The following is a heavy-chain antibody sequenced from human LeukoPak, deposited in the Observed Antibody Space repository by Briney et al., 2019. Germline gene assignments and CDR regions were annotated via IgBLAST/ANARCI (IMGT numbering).Heavy chain of an antibody. D-gene: IGHD2-2*01. V-gene: IGHV4-34*01. CDR3: ARTSPYHRRYCSSTSCPQPFDC. Sequence: PSETLSLTCAVYGGSFSGYYWSWIRQPPGKGLEWIGEINHSGSTNYNPSLKSRVTISVDTSKNQFSLKLSSVTAADTAVYYCARTSPYHRRYCSSTSCPQPFDCWGQGTLVTVSS. J-gene: IGHJ4*02. CDR1: GGSFSGYY. CDR2: INHSGST.